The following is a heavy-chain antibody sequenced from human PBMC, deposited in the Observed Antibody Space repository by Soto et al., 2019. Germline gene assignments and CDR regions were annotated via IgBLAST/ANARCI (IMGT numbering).Heavy chain of an antibody. CDR1: GFTFSRYG. V-gene: IGHV3-74*01. CDR3: GRGGSDSPMAPSY. D-gene: IGHD5-18*01. J-gene: IGHJ4*02. Sequence: GGSLRLSCSASGFTFSRYGMHWVRQTPGKGLVWVSRINPDGSDTDYADSVKGRFTISRDNAKNTLFLQMDSLRAGDTAVFYCGRGGSDSPMAPSYWGQGTLVTVSS. CDR2: INPDGSDT.